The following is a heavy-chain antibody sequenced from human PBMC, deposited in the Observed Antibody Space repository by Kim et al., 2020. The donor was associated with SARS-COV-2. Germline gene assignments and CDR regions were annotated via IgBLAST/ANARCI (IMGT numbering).Heavy chain of an antibody. CDR2: ILYDGSNK. V-gene: IGHV3-30-3*01. D-gene: IGHD3-9*01. CDR3: ARSRTGNYYYGMDV. J-gene: IGHJ6*02. Sequence: GGSLRLSCAASGFTFSSYAMHWVRQAPGKGLEWVALILYDGSNKYYADSVKGRFTISRDNSKNTLHLQVNSLRAEDTAVYYCARSRTGNYYYGMDVWGQGTTVTVSS. CDR1: GFTFSSYA.